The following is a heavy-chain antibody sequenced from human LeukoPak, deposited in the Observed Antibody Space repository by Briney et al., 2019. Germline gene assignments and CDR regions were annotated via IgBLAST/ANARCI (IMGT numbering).Heavy chain of an antibody. Sequence: SETLSLTCTVSGGSISSYYWSWIRQPPGKGLEWIGYIYYSGSTNYNPSLKSRVTISVDTSKNQFSLKLSSVTAADTAVYFCVRAGEGTIGSRYYDYWGQGTLVTVSS. CDR2: IYYSGST. CDR1: GGSISSYY. V-gene: IGHV4-59*01. J-gene: IGHJ4*02. CDR3: VRAGEGTIGSRYYDY. D-gene: IGHD2-8*01.